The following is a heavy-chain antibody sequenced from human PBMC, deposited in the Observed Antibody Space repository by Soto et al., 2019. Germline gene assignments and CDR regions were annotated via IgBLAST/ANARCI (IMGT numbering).Heavy chain of an antibody. CDR1: GYTFTGYY. CDR3: ARETCSGGSCYGIAFDI. V-gene: IGHV1-2*04. D-gene: IGHD2-15*01. J-gene: IGHJ3*02. CDR2: INPNSGGT. Sequence: QVQLVQSGAEVKKPGASVKVSCKASGYTFTGYYMHWVRQAPGQGLEWMGWINPNSGGTNYAQKFQGWVTMTRDTSXSXXYMELSRLRSDDTAVYYCARETCSGGSCYGIAFDIWGQGTMVTVSS.